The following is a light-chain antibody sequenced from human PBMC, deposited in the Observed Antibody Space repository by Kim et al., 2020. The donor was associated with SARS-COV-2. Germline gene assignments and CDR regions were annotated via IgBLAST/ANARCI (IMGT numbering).Light chain of an antibody. V-gene: IGLV2-18*02. J-gene: IGLJ3*02. CDR2: EVI. CDR1: SSDVATYNR. CDR3: SSDTTTSTWV. Sequence: QSALTQPPSVSGSPGQSVTISCTGTSSDVATYNRVSWYQQPPGTAPTLIIYEVINRPSGVPDRFSGSKSGNTASLTISGLQAEDEADYYCSSDTTTSTWVFGGGTKLTVL.